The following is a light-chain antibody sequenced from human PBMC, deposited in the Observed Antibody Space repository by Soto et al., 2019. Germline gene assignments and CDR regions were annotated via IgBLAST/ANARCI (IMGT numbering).Light chain of an antibody. J-gene: IGKJ1*01. CDR2: GAS. V-gene: IGKV3-20*01. Sequence: EIVLTQSPGTLSLSPGERATLSCRASQSVSSSYLAWYQQKPGQAPRLLIYGASSRATGIPDRFSGSGSGTDFTLTISRLETEDFAVYYCQQCGSSRRTFGQGTKVDIK. CDR1: QSVSSSY. CDR3: QQCGSSRRT.